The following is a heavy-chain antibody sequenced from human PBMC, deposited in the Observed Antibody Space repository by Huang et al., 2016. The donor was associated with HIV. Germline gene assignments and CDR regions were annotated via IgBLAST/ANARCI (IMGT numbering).Heavy chain of an antibody. D-gene: IGHD3-10*01. J-gene: IGHJ4*02. V-gene: IGHV4-34*01. CDR3: ARAPHYGSGSYYY. Sequence: QVQLHQWGAGLLKPSETLSLTCAVYGGSFSGYYWSWIRQPPGKGLEWIGEITHIGSTNCNPSLKSRVTISEETSKNQFSLKLSSVTAADTAVYYCARAPHYGSGSYYYWGQGTLVTVSS. CDR1: GGSFSGYY. CDR2: ITHIGST.